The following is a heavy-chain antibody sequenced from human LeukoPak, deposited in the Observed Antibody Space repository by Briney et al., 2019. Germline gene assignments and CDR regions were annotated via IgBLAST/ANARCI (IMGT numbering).Heavy chain of an antibody. J-gene: IGHJ4*02. D-gene: IGHD4-23*01. CDR2: IYYSGST. V-gene: IGHV4-59*04. CDR3: ARQGDGGRAFDY. CDR1: GGSISSYY. Sequence: SETLSLTCTVPGGSISSYYWSWIRQPPGKGLEWIGTIYYSGSTYYNPSLKSRVSISVDTSKNQFSLRLTSVTATDTAVYYCARQGDGGRAFDYWGQGILVTVSS.